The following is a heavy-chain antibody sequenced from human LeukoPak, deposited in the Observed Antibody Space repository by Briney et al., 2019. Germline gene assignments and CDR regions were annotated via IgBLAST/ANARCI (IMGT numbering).Heavy chain of an antibody. Sequence: GGSLRLSCAASGFTFSSYAMSWVRQAPGKGLEWVSAISGSGGSTYYADSVKGRFTISRDNSKSTLYLQMNSLRAEDTAVYHCAKKSGDHFHFDFWGQGTLVTVSS. D-gene: IGHD2-21*01. J-gene: IGHJ4*02. CDR3: AKKSGDHFHFDF. V-gene: IGHV3-23*01. CDR2: ISGSGGST. CDR1: GFTFSSYA.